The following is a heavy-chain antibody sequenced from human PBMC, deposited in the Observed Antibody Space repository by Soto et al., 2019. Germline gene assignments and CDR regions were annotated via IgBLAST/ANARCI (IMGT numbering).Heavy chain of an antibody. Sequence: ETLSLTCAVSGYSISSGYYWGWLRQPPGKGLEWIGSIYHSGSTYYNPSLKSRVTISVDTSKNQFSLKLSSVTAADTAVYYCARTYIVVPPRGGPGWFDPWGQGTLVTVSS. J-gene: IGHJ5*02. D-gene: IGHD2-2*01. CDR2: IYHSGST. CDR1: GYSISSGYY. V-gene: IGHV4-38-2*01. CDR3: ARTYIVVPPRGGPGWFDP.